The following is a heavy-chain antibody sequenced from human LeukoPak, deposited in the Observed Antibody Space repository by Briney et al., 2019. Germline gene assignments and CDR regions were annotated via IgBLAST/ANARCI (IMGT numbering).Heavy chain of an antibody. CDR1: GYTFNSYG. Sequence: ASVKVSCKASGYTFNSYGISWVRQAPGQGLEWMGRISAYNGNTNYAQKLQGRVTMTTDTCTSKAYMELRSLRSDDTAVYYCAREWYITGTTDGMDVWGQGTTVTVSS. V-gene: IGHV1-18*04. CDR2: ISAYNGNT. CDR3: AREWYITGTTDGMDV. J-gene: IGHJ6*02. D-gene: IGHD1-14*01.